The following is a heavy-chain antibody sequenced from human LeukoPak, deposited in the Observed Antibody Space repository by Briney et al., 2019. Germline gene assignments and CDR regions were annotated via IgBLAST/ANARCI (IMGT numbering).Heavy chain of an antibody. CDR2: ISSSSSYI. J-gene: IGHJ5*02. CDR3: ARAPLLEPREYWFDP. V-gene: IGHV3-21*01. Sequence: PGGSLRLSCAASGFTFSSYSMNWVRQAPGKGLEWVPSISSSSSYIYYADSVKGRFTISRDNAKNSLYLQMNSLRAEDTAVYYCARAPLLEPREYWFDPWGQGTLVTVSS. D-gene: IGHD1-1*01. CDR1: GFTFSSYS.